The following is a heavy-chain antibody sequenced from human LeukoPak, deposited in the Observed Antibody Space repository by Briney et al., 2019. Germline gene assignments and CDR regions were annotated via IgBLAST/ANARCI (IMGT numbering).Heavy chain of an antibody. CDR3: ARRRVGAISSYNWFDP. CDR1: GGSISSYY. CDR2: IYYSGST. J-gene: IGHJ5*02. D-gene: IGHD1-26*01. Sequence: SETLSLTCTVSGGSISSYYWSWIRQPPGKGLEWIGYIYYSGSTNYNPSLKSRVTISVDTSKNQFSLKLNSVTAADTAVYYCARRRVGAISSYNWFDPWGQGTLVTVSS. V-gene: IGHV4-59*08.